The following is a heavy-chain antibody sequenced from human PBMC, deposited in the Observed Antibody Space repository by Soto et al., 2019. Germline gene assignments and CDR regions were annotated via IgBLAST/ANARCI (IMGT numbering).Heavy chain of an antibody. CDR3: VRMNRDYYYYGMDV. J-gene: IGHJ6*02. CDR2: IDQNGIT. Sequence: SETLSLTCDVSGGSISSSKWWTWVRQPPVKGLEWIGKIDQNGITNYNPSLESRVTISKDKSTNQLFLNLTSVTAADTAMYYCVRMNRDYYYYGMDVWGQGTTVTVSS. V-gene: IGHV4-4*02. CDR1: GGSISSSKW.